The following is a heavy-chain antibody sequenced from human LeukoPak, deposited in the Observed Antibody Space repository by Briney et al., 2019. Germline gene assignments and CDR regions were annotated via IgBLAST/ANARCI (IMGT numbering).Heavy chain of an antibody. CDR3: ARESSYSGSYLHRFDY. D-gene: IGHD1-26*01. V-gene: IGHV1-69*13. Sequence: ASVKVSCKASGYTFTSYVMNWVRQAPGQGLEWMGGIIPIFGTANYAQKFQGRVTITADESTSTAYMELGSLRSEDTAVYYCARESSYSGSYLHRFDYWGQGTLVTVSS. CDR2: IIPIFGTA. CDR1: GYTFTSYV. J-gene: IGHJ4*02.